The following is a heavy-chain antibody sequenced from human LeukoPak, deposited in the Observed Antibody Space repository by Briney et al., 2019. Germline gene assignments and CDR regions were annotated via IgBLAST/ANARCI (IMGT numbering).Heavy chain of an antibody. J-gene: IGHJ4*02. Sequence: GESLKISCEGSGGSFTKFWIGWVRQMPGKGLELMGIIYPADSDTRYSPSFQGQVTISADKSISTAYLQWSSLKASDTAMYYCARPSSGWYHFDYWGQGTLVTVSS. D-gene: IGHD6-19*01. CDR1: GGSFTKFW. CDR3: ARPSSGWYHFDY. V-gene: IGHV5-51*01. CDR2: IYPADSDT.